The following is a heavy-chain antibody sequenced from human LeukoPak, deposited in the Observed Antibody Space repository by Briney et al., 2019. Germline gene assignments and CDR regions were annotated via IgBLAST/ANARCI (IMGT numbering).Heavy chain of an antibody. Sequence: ASVKVSCKASGYTFTSYGISWVRQAPGQGLEWMGWISAYNGNTNYAQKLQGRVTMTTDTSTSTAYMELRSLRSDDTAVYYCARTYYDILTGYYGAFDVWGQGTTVTVSS. CDR3: ARTYYDILTGYYGAFDV. CDR1: GYTFTSYG. J-gene: IGHJ3*01. CDR2: ISAYNGNT. D-gene: IGHD3-9*01. V-gene: IGHV1-18*01.